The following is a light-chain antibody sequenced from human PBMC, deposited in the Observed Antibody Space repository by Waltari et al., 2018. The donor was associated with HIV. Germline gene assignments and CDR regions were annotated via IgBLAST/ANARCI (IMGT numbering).Light chain of an antibody. V-gene: IGLV1-47*01. CDR3: AAWDDSLSGV. J-gene: IGLJ2*01. Sequence: QSVLTQPPSASGTPGQRVTISCSGGSSNIGNNHVYWYQQFPGTAPKLLIYRNNHRPSWVPDRFSGSKSGTSVSLVISGLRSEDEADYYCAAWDDSLSGVFGGGTKVTVL. CDR2: RNN. CDR1: SSNIGNNH.